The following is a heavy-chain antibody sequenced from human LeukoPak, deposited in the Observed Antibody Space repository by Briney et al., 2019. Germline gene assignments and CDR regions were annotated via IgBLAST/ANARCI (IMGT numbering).Heavy chain of an antibody. CDR2: INPNSGGT. J-gene: IGHJ5*02. D-gene: IGHD3-22*01. CDR1: GYTFTGYY. V-gene: IGHV1-2*06. Sequence: ASVKASCKASGYTFTGYYMHWVRQAPGQGLEWMGRINPNSGGTNYAQKFQGRVTMTRDTSISTAYMELSRLRSDDTAVYYCARGGYYYDSSGYYYGNWFDPWGQGTLVTVSS. CDR3: ARGGYYYDSSGYYYGNWFDP.